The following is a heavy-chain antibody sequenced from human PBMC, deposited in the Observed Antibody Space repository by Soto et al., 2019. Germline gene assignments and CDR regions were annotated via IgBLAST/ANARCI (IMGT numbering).Heavy chain of an antibody. CDR3: ARGEGVYAVTGKNGMDV. CDR2: IIPIFGTA. Sequence: QVQLVQSGAEVKKPGSSVKVSCKASGGTFSSYAISWVRQAPGQGLEWMGGIIPIFGTANYAQKFQGRVTITADEYTSTAYMELSSLRYEDTAVYDCARGEGVYAVTGKNGMDVWGQGTTVTVSS. V-gene: IGHV1-69*01. CDR1: GGTFSSYA. D-gene: IGHD4-17*01. J-gene: IGHJ6*02.